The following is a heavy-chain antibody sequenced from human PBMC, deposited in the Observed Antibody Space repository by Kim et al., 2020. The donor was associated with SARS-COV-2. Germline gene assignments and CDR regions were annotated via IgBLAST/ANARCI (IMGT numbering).Heavy chain of an antibody. V-gene: IGHV3-73*01. CDR2: IRSKANSYAT. CDR3: TRGEVPAAIDYYYGMDV. J-gene: IGHJ6*02. Sequence: GGSLRLSCAASGFTFSGSAMHWVRQASGKGLEWVGRIRSKANSYATAYAASVKGRFTISRDDSKNTAYLQMNSLKTEDTAVYYCTRGEVPAAIDYYYGMDVWGQGTTVTVSS. CDR1: GFTFSGSA. D-gene: IGHD2-2*01.